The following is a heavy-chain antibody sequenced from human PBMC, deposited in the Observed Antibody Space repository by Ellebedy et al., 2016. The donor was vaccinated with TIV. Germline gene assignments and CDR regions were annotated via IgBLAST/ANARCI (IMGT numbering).Heavy chain of an antibody. Sequence: AASVKVSCKASGYTFTTYAMNWVRQAPGQGLEWMGWINTNTGNPTYAQGFTGRFVFSLDTSVSTAYLQISSLMAEDTAVYYCVRGRIVGYDAFDMWGQGTMVTVSS. V-gene: IGHV7-4-1*02. CDR1: GYTFTTYA. J-gene: IGHJ3*02. CDR3: VRGRIVGYDAFDM. CDR2: INTNTGNP. D-gene: IGHD1-26*01.